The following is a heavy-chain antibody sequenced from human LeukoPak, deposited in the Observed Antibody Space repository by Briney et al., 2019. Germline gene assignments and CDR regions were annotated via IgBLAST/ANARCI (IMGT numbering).Heavy chain of an antibody. CDR1: GFTFSDYY. CDR2: ISSSGSTI. V-gene: IGHV3-11*04. Sequence: GGSLRLSCAASGFTFSDYYMSWIRQAPGKGLEWVSYISSSGSTIYYADSVKGRFTISRDNAKNSLYLQMNSLRAEDTAVYYCASGSEWLIPALDYWGQGTLVTVSS. D-gene: IGHD3-3*01. J-gene: IGHJ4*02. CDR3: ASGSEWLIPALDY.